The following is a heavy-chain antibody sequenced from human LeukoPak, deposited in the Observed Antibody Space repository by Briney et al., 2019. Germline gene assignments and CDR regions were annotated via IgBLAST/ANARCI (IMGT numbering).Heavy chain of an antibody. V-gene: IGHV3-30-3*01. CDR1: GFTFSSYT. CDR2: ISYDGTNK. J-gene: IGHJ4*02. D-gene: IGHD3-22*01. CDR3: ATGASAYYYDSSGPY. Sequence: GGSLKLSCAASGFTFSSYTMHWVRQAPGKGPEWVTLISYDGTNKYYADSVKGRFTISRDNSKNTLYLQMNSLRAEDTAVYYCATGASAYYYDSSGPYWGQGTLVTVSS.